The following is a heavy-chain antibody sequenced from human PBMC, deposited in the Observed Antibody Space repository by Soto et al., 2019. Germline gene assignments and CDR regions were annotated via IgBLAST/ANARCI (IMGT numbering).Heavy chain of an antibody. V-gene: IGHV3-30*18. D-gene: IGHD6-13*01. Sequence: QVPLVESGGGVVQPGRSLRLSCAASGFTFSSYGMHWVRQAPGKGLEWVAVISYDGSNKYYADSVKGRFTISRDNSKNTLYLQMNSLRAEDTAVYYCAKLWGGAAAGDYWGQGTLVTVSS. CDR3: AKLWGGAAAGDY. J-gene: IGHJ4*02. CDR1: GFTFSSYG. CDR2: ISYDGSNK.